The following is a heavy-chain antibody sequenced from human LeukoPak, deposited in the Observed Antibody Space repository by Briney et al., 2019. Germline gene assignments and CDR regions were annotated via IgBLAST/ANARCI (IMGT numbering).Heavy chain of an antibody. V-gene: IGHV4-59*01. CDR3: ARDRMAAHY. Sequence: SETLSLTCTVSGGSISSYYWSWIRQPPGKGLEWIGYIYYSGSTNYNPSLKSRVTMSVDTSKNQFSLRLSSVTAADTAVYYCARDRMAAHYWGQGTLVTVSS. CDR2: IYYSGST. D-gene: IGHD5-24*01. J-gene: IGHJ4*02. CDR1: GGSISSYY.